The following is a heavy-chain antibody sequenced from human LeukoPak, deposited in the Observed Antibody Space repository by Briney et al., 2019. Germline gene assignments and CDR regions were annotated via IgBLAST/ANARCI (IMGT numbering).Heavy chain of an antibody. CDR1: GFTFSNYG. J-gene: IGHJ4*02. Sequence: AGGSLRLSCEASGFTFSNYGMHWVRQAPGKGLEWVADIWYDGSNKYYTDSVKGRFTISRDNSKNTLYLQMNSLRAEDTAVYYCAVMGGEHLVLDYWGQGTLVTVSS. CDR3: AVMGGEHLVLDY. V-gene: IGHV3-33*01. CDR2: IWYDGSNK. D-gene: IGHD6-6*01.